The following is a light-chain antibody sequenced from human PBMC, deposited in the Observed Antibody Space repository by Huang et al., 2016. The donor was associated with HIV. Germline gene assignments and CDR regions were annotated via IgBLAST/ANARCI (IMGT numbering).Light chain of an antibody. Sequence: EIKMTQSPATLSVSPGGRVTLSCRASQNVRNNLAWYQQKTGQAPRLLIYDTSTRASGIPARFSCSGSETEYTLNISGLQSEDFAIYYCQQYDKWPPGLTFGGGTKVEI. CDR3: QQYDKWPPGLT. J-gene: IGKJ4*01. V-gene: IGKV3D-15*01. CDR1: QNVRNN. CDR2: DTS.